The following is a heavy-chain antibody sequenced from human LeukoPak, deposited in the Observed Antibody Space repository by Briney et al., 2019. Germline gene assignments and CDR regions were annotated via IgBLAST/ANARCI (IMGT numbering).Heavy chain of an antibody. V-gene: IGHV1-2*02. Sequence: ASVKVSCKASGYTFIGYYMHWVRQAPGQGLEWMGCINPNSGTTNYAQKFQGRVTMTRDTSITTAYMELSGLRSDDTAVYYCAGLRLIDYWGQGTLVTVPS. CDR1: GYTFIGYY. D-gene: IGHD3-16*01. J-gene: IGHJ4*02. CDR2: INPNSGTT. CDR3: AGLRLIDY.